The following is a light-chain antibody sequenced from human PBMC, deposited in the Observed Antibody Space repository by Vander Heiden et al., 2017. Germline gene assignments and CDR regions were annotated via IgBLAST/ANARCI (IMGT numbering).Light chain of an antibody. CDR2: EVA. J-gene: IGLJ2*01. CDR1: SSDVGSYDL. V-gene: IGLV2-23*02. CDR3: CSYEGSSSMV. Sequence: SALAQPASVSVSPGQSITISCIGTSSDVGSYDLVSWYQRHPGKAPKLIVYEVAKRPSGVSNRFSGSKSGNTASLTISGLQAEDEADYYCCSYEGSSSMVFGGGTKLTVL.